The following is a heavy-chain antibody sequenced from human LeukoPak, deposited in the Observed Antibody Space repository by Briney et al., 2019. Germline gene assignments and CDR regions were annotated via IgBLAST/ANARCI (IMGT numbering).Heavy chain of an antibody. Sequence: PGRSLRLSCAASGFTFSSYEMNWVRQDRGRGRVWVANIGYSGRTIYYADSVKGRFTISRDNAKNSLYLQMNSLRVEDTAVYYCALLAVASDFDYWGQGALVTVSS. V-gene: IGHV3-48*03. CDR1: GFTFSSYE. D-gene: IGHD6-19*01. J-gene: IGHJ4*02. CDR2: IGYSGRTI. CDR3: ALLAVASDFDY.